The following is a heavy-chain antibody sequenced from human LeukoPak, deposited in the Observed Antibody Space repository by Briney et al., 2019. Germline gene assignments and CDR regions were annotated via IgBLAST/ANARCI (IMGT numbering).Heavy chain of an antibody. CDR2: ISYDGSNK. Sequence: PGRSLRLSCAASGFTFSSYGMHWVRQAPGKGLEWVAVISYDGSNKYYADSVKGRLIISRDNSKNTLYLQMNSLRAEDTAVYYCARGATYYYDSSDYWGQGTLVTVSS. D-gene: IGHD3-22*01. CDR3: ARGATYYYDSSDY. J-gene: IGHJ4*02. V-gene: IGHV3-30*03. CDR1: GFTFSSYG.